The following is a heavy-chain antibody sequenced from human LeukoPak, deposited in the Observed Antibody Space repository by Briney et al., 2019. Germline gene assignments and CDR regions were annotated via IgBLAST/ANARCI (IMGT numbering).Heavy chain of an antibody. V-gene: IGHV3-11*01. D-gene: IGHD5/OR15-5a*01. CDR2: ISSSGSSI. Sequence: GGSLRLSCAASGFTFSDCYMTWIRQAPGKGLEWLSYISSSGSSIYYADSVKGRFTISRDNAKRSLFLQMNSLRVEDTALYYCARNWSSSRDYWGQGTLVTVSS. CDR1: GFTFSDCY. CDR3: ARNWSSSRDY. J-gene: IGHJ4*02.